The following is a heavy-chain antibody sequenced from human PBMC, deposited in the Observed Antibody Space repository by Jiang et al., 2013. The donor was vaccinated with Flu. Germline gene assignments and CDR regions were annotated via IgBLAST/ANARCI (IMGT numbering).Heavy chain of an antibody. D-gene: IGHD5-18*01. Sequence: SSYAMNWVATGPSDKGVEWMGGINPIFGTTDYAQKFQGRVTIIADKSTSTAYMDLSSLKSEDTAVYYCARSSWGYSYGPFEYWGQGTLVTV. CDR3: ARSSWGYSYGPFEY. J-gene: IGHJ4*02. CDR2: INPIFGTT. CDR1: SSYA. V-gene: IGHV1-69*06.